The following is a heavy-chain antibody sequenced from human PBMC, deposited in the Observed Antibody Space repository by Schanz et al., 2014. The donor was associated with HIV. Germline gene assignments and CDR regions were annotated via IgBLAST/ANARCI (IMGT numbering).Heavy chain of an antibody. J-gene: IGHJ4*02. Sequence: QVHLQESGPGLVKPSQTLSLSCTVSGGSISNGDYYWSWIRQPPGRGLEWIGYIFYSGSTNYKSSRKSRVIISVDTTKEQFSLKLGSVTAADTAVYYCARTNYYDTSILDSWGQGTLVTVSS. CDR3: ARTNYYDTSILDS. D-gene: IGHD3-22*01. V-gene: IGHV4-30-4*01. CDR1: GGSISNGDYY. CDR2: IFYSGST.